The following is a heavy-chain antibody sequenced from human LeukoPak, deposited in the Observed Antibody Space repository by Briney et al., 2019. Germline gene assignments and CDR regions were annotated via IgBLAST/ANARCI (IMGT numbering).Heavy chain of an antibody. Sequence: QSGGSLRLSCAASGFTFSSYSMNWVRQAPGKGLEWVSYISSSSSTIYYADSVKGRFPVSRDNAKNSLYLQMNSLRAEDTAVYYCARAETGYYYDSSGYPFAYWGQGTLVTVSS. J-gene: IGHJ4*02. D-gene: IGHD3-22*01. CDR3: ARAETGYYYDSSGYPFAY. V-gene: IGHV3-48*04. CDR2: ISSSSSTI. CDR1: GFTFSSYS.